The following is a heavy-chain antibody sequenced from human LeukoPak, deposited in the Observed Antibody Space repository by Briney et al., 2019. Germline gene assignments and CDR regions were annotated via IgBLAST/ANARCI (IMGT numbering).Heavy chain of an antibody. J-gene: IGHJ4*02. D-gene: IGHD5-18*01. CDR1: GGSFSGYY. CDR2: INHSGST. V-gene: IGHV4-34*01. CDR3: ARGSPSLYSYDYGEVDY. Sequence: SETLSLTCAVYGGSFSGYYWSWIRQPPGKGLEWIGEINHSGSTNYNPSLKSRVTISVDTSKNQFSLKLSSVTAADTAVYYCARGSPSLYSYDYGEVDYWGQGTLVTVSS.